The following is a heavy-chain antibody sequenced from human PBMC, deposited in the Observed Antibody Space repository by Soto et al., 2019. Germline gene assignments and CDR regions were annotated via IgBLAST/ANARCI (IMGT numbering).Heavy chain of an antibody. D-gene: IGHD4-17*01. CDR1: GYTFTSYA. V-gene: IGHV1-3*01. Sequence: QVHLVQSGAEVKRPGASVKVSCQASGYTFTSYAIHWVRQAPGQSLEWMGWINAGDATTKYSQKFQGRVTITRDTSASTAYMEARSLRFEDTAVYYCTRGTVITGALFDSWGQGTLVTVSS. J-gene: IGHJ4*02. CDR3: TRGTVITGALFDS. CDR2: INAGDATT.